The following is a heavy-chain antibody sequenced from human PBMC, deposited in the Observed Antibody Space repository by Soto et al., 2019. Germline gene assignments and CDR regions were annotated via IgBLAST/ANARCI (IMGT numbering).Heavy chain of an antibody. D-gene: IGHD5-12*01. CDR1: GGSVSSGSYY. Sequence: SETLSLTCTVSGGSVSSGSYYWSWIRQPPGKGLEWIGYIYYSGSTNYNPSLKSRVTISVDTSKNQFSLKLSSVTAADTAVYYCARAGSGYDLVYYYYGMDVWGQGTTVTVSS. CDR3: ARAGSGYDLVYYYYGMDV. J-gene: IGHJ6*02. V-gene: IGHV4-61*01. CDR2: IYYSGST.